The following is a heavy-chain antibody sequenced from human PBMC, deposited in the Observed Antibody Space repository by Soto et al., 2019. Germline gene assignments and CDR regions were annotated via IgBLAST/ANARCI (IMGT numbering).Heavy chain of an antibody. Sequence: SETLSLTCAVSGGSISSSNWWSWVRQPPGKGLEWIGEIYHSGSTNYNPSLKSRVTISVDTSKNQFSLKLSSVTAADTAVYYCARSRSYSSSWATYYYYYMDVWGKGTTVTVSS. CDR1: GGSISSSNW. J-gene: IGHJ6*03. CDR3: ARSRSYSSSWATYYYYYMDV. D-gene: IGHD6-13*01. CDR2: IYHSGST. V-gene: IGHV4-4*02.